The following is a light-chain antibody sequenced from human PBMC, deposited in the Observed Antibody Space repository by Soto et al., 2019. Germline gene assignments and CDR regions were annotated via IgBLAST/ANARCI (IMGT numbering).Light chain of an antibody. V-gene: IGKV1-39*01. Sequence: IQRTQFPSSLSASVGDRVTITCRASQSISSYLNWYQQHPVKAAQLLIYDASSFESVVPSSFSGGGSGTDSPPNSRRVPAEDLAVYYRQKCGSSQWTFGQGTQVEIK. CDR2: DAS. CDR3: QKCGSSQWT. J-gene: IGKJ1*01. CDR1: QSISSY.